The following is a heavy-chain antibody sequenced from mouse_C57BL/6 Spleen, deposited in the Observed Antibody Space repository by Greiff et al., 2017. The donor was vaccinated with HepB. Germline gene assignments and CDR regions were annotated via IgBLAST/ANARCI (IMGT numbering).Heavy chain of an antibody. V-gene: IGHV2-2*01. D-gene: IGHD2-4*01. CDR3: LPTYDYEESLRFAY. J-gene: IGHJ3*01. CDR2: IWSGGST. Sequence: QVQLQQSGPGLVQPSQSLSITCTVSGFSLTSYGVHWVRQSPGKGLEWLGVIWSGGSTDYNAAFISRLSISKDNSTSQVFFKMNSLQADDTAIYYCLPTYDYEESLRFAYWGQGTLVTVSA. CDR1: GFSLTSYG.